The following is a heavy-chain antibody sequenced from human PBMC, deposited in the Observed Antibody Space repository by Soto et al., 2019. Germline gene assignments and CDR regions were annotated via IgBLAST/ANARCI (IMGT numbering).Heavy chain of an antibody. J-gene: IGHJ4*02. V-gene: IGHV2-5*01. CDR1: GFSLSTSGVG. CDR3: AHRRVGNGLDY. Sequence: NLMESGPPLVKPTQTLTLTCTFSGFSLSTSGVGVGWIRQPPGKALEWLAVTHWNDDNHYSPSLKCRLTITKDTTKNQVVLTMTNMDPVDAATYYCAHRRVGNGLDYWGQGTPVTVSS. D-gene: IGHD2-8*01. CDR2: THWNDDN.